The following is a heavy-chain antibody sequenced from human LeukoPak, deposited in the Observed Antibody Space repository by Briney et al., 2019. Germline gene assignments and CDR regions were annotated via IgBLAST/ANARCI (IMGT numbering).Heavy chain of an antibody. D-gene: IGHD3-10*01. CDR2: ISGSGDDT. V-gene: IGHV3-23*01. J-gene: IGHJ4*02. Sequence: GGSLRLSCSASGFTFSSYVMTWVRQAPGQGLEWVSAISGSGDDTYYTDSVKGRFTISRDNSKNTLYLQMNSLRAEDTAVYYCAKKEAMIRGVPYYYDFWGQGTLVTVSS. CDR3: AKKEAMIRGVPYYYDF. CDR1: GFTFSSYV.